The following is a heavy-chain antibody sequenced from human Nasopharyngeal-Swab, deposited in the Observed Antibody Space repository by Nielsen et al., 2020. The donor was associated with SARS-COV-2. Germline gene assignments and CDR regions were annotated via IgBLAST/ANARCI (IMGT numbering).Heavy chain of an antibody. CDR3: VRDADFSGFDY. CDR2: VFYTDSA. J-gene: IGHJ4*02. CDR1: GDSIRRNRYN. V-gene: IGHV4-39*07. D-gene: IGHD3/OR15-3a*01. Sequence: SETLSLTCTVSGDSIRRNRYNWGWVRQPPGKGLEWIGSVFYTDSAYYNPTFENRVTISVDMSQKNFSLNLSSVTAADTAVYYCVRDADFSGFDYWGRGILVTVSS.